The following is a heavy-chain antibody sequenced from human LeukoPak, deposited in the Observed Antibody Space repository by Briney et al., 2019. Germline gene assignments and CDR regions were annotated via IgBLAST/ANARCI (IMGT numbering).Heavy chain of an antibody. CDR2: IYYSGST. J-gene: IGHJ5*02. Sequence: SETLSLTCTVSGGSISSGGYYWSWIRQHPGKGLEWIGYIYYSGSTYYNPSLKSRVTISVDTSKNQFSLKLSSVTAADTAVYYCARGRAKRLTMIAGFDPWGQGTLVTVSS. CDR1: GGSISSGGYY. V-gene: IGHV4-31*03. D-gene: IGHD3-22*01. CDR3: ARGRAKRLTMIAGFDP.